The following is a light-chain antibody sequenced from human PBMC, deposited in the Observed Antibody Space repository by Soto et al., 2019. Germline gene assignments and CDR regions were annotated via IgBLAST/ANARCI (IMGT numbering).Light chain of an antibody. CDR2: STN. V-gene: IGLV8-61*01. CDR1: SGSVSTNYY. Sequence: QTVVTQEPSFSVSPGGTVTLTCGLSSGSVSTNYYPSWYQQTPGQAPRTLIYSTNTRSSGVPDRFSGSILGNKAALTITGAQADDESDYYCVLYMGGGIRVFGGGTQLTAL. CDR3: VLYMGGGIRV. J-gene: IGLJ3*02.